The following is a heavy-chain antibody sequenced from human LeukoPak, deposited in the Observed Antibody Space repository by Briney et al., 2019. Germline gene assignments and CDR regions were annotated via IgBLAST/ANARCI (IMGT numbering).Heavy chain of an antibody. V-gene: IGHV4-59*01. CDR2: IYYSGST. CDR1: GGSISSYY. D-gene: IGHD2/OR15-2a*01. J-gene: IGHJ6*03. Sequence: PSETLSLTCTVSGGSISSYYWSWLRQPPGKGLEWIGYIYYSGSTNYNPSLKSRVTISVDTSKNQFSLKLSSVTAADTAVYYCARDVTYYMDVWGKGTTVTVSS. CDR3: ARDVTYYMDV.